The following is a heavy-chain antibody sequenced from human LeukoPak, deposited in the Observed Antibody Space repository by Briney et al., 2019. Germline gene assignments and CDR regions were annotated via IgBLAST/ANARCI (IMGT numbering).Heavy chain of an antibody. V-gene: IGHV3-21*01. CDR2: ISSRSTYI. J-gene: IGHJ4*02. Sequence: GGSLRLSCAASGFTFSSYSMNGVRQAPGKGLEWVSSISSRSTYIYHADSVKGRFTISRDKAKNSLFLDMNSLRAEDTPFYYCAILRGYAFPYTYGEFDFWGQGSLVTVSS. CDR1: GFTFSSYS. CDR3: AILRGYAFPYTYGEFDF. D-gene: IGHD5-18*01.